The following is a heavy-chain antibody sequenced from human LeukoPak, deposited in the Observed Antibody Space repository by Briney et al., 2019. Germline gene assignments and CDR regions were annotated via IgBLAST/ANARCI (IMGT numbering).Heavy chain of an antibody. J-gene: IGHJ5*01. CDR1: GFTFSSYS. D-gene: IGHD4-17*01. CDR3: AKRRGDGDYRPDS. Sequence: GSLRLSCAASGFTFSSYSMNWIRQPPGKGLEWIGSIHYSGNTYYNPSLKSRVTISVDTSKNQFSLTLTSVTAADTSVYYCAKRRGDGDYRPDSWGQGTLVAVSS. CDR2: IHYSGNT. V-gene: IGHV4-39*01.